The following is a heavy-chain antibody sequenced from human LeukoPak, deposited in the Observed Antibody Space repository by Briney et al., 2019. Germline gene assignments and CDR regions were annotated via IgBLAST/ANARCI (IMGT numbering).Heavy chain of an antibody. CDR2: IIPIFGIA. D-gene: IGHD3-22*01. CDR3: ARDRTYYYDRVSPEDAFDI. Sequence: SVKGSCKASGGTFSSYAISWVRQAPGQGLEWMGRIIPIFGIANYAQKFQGRVTITADKSTSTAYMELSSLRSEDTAVYYCARDRTYYYDRVSPEDAFDIWGQGTMVTVSS. CDR1: GGTFSSYA. J-gene: IGHJ3*02. V-gene: IGHV1-69*04.